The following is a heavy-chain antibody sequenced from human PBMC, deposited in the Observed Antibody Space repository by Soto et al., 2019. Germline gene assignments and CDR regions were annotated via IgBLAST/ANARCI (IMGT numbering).Heavy chain of an antibody. CDR3: ATGGGAAVVNAFXI. Sequence: ASVKVSCKVSGYTLTELSMHWVRQAPGKGLEWMGGFDPEDGETIYAQKFQGRVTMTEDTSTDTAYMELSSLRSEDTAVYYCATGGGAAVVNAFXIWGQGTMVTVSS. CDR2: FDPEDGET. CDR1: GYTLTELS. J-gene: IGHJ3*02. D-gene: IGHD6-13*01. V-gene: IGHV1-24*01.